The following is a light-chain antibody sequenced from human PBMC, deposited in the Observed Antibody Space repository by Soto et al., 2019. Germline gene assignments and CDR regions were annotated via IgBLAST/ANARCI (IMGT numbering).Light chain of an antibody. CDR1: RDISDH. CDR3: QKYDRTPRT. Sequence: DFQMTQSPSSLSESVGDRVTITCRASRDISDHLAWYQHKPGKVPELLIYGASTLQSGVPSRFSGGGSGTDFTLTISSLQPEDVATYYCQKYDRTPRTFGQGTKVEL. V-gene: IGKV1-27*01. J-gene: IGKJ1*01. CDR2: GAS.